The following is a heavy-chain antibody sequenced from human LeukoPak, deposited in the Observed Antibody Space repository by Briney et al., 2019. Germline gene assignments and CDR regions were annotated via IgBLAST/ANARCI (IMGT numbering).Heavy chain of an antibody. Sequence: ASVKVSCKASGYTFTGHCMHWVRQAPGQGLEWMGWINPNSGGTNYAQKFQGRVTMTRDTSISTAYMELSRLRSDDTAVYYCASSPNDFGAVISTYYYYGMDVWGQGTTVTVSS. J-gene: IGHJ6*02. CDR2: INPNSGGT. CDR3: ASSPNDFGAVISTYYYYGMDV. CDR1: GYTFTGHC. V-gene: IGHV1-2*02. D-gene: IGHD3-3*01.